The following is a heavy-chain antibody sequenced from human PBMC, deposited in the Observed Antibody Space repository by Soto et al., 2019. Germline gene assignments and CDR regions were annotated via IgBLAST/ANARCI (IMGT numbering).Heavy chain of an antibody. D-gene: IGHD6-13*01. V-gene: IGHV1-8*01. Sequence: QVQRVQSGAEVKKPGASVKVSCKASGYTFTTYDINWVRQATGEGLEWMGWMNPNSGNTGHAQKFQGRVTLTSDTSISTAYMELNSLRSEDTAVYYCAIGRYTRSCYYAFDHWGQGAL. CDR2: MNPNSGNT. CDR1: GYTFTTYD. J-gene: IGHJ5*02. CDR3: AIGRYTRSCYYAFDH.